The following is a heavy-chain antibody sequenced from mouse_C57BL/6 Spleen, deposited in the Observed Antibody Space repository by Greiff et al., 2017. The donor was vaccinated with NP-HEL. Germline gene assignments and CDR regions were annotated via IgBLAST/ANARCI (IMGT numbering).Heavy chain of an antibody. D-gene: IGHD1-1*01. CDR1: GYTFTSYW. Sequence: QVHVKQPGTELVKPGASVKLSCKASGYTFTSYWMHWVKQRPGQGLEWIGNINPSNGGTNYNEKFKSKATLTVDKSSSTAYMQLSSLTSEDSAVYYCARGDYGSSYDYWGQGTTLTVSS. CDR3: ARGDYGSSYDY. J-gene: IGHJ2*01. CDR2: INPSNGGT. V-gene: IGHV1-53*01.